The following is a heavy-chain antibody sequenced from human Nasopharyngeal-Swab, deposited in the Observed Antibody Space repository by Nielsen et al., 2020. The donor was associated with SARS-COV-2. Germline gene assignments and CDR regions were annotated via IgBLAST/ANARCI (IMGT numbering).Heavy chain of an antibody. V-gene: IGHV5-10-1*01. CDR1: GYSFSTYW. D-gene: IGHD6-19*01. CDR2: IDPSDSYT. CDR3: ARQRDISVAGGTLDY. J-gene: IGHJ4*02. Sequence: GESLKISCKGSGYSFSTYWITWVRQMPGKGLEWMGRIDPSDSYTNYSPSFHGHVTISTDKSINTAYLQWNSLKASDTAIYYCARQRDISVAGGTLDYWGPGTLVTVSS.